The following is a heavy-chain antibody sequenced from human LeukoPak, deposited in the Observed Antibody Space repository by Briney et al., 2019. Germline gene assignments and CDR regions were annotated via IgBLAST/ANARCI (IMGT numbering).Heavy chain of an antibody. CDR3: ARRLSVREGSSWSLDY. D-gene: IGHD6-13*01. Sequence: PGGSLRLSCAASGFTFSSYAMSWVRQAPGKGLEWVSAISGSGGSTYYADSVKGRFTISRDNAKNSLYLQMNSLRAEDTAVYYCARRLSVREGSSWSLDYWGQGTLVTVSS. J-gene: IGHJ4*02. V-gene: IGHV3-23*01. CDR1: GFTFSSYA. CDR2: ISGSGGST.